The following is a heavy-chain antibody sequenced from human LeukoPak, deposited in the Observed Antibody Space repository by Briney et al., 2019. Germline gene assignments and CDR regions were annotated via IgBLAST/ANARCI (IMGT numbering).Heavy chain of an antibody. CDR3: ARARWLQPDY. J-gene: IGHJ4*02. CDR2: ISYDGSNK. Sequence: GRSLRLSCAASGFTFSSYAMHWVRQAPGKGLEWVAVISYDGSNKYYADSVKGRFTISRDNSKNTLYLQMNSLRAEDTTVYYCARARWLQPDYWGQGTLVTVSS. V-gene: IGHV3-30-3*01. D-gene: IGHD5-24*01. CDR1: GFTFSSYA.